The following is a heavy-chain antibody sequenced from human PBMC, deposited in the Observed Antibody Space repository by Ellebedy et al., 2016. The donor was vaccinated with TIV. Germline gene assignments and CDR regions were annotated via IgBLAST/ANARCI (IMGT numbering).Heavy chain of an antibody. V-gene: IGHV4-4*07. CDR3: ARVLWQQPHGGMDV. J-gene: IGHJ6*02. CDR2: VYTSGST. CDR1: GGSIRSYY. Sequence: SETLSLTCTVSGGSIRSYYWTWIRQPAGKGLEWVGRVYTSGSTIYNPSLKSRVTMSVDASKNQLSLKLSSVTAADTAVYYCARVLWQQPHGGMDVWGQGTTVTVSS. D-gene: IGHD6-13*01.